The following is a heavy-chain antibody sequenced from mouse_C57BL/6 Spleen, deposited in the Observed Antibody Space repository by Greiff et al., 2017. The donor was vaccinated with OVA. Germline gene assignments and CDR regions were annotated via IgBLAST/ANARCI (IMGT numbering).Heavy chain of an antibody. D-gene: IGHD2-4*01. CDR1: GYTFTGYW. Sequence: VQLQQSGAELMKPGASVKLSCKATGYTFTGYWIEWVKQRPGHGLEWIGEILPGSGSTNYNEKFKGKATFTADTSSNTAYMQLSSLTTEDAAIYDCARERDYYDYDEGDAMDYWGQGTSVTVSS. V-gene: IGHV1-9*01. CDR3: ARERDYYDYDEGDAMDY. CDR2: ILPGSGST. J-gene: IGHJ4*01.